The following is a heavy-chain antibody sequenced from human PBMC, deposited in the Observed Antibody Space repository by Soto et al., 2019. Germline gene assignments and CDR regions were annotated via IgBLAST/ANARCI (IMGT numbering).Heavy chain of an antibody. CDR1: GFPFSTYT. Sequence: EVQLVESGGGLVKPGGSLRLSCSASGFPFSTYTMYWVRQAPGKGLEWVSSITSSSSRNIFYADSVKGRFTISRDNANNMIFLQMNNLRVEDTAVYYCARDDPVFGAIPRMDILGHGTTVTASS. J-gene: IGHJ6*02. CDR2: ITSSSSRNI. V-gene: IGHV3-21*02. D-gene: IGHD3-3*01. CDR3: ARDDPVFGAIPRMDI.